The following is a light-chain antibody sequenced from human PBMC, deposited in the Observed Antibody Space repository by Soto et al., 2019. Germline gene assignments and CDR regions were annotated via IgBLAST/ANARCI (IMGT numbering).Light chain of an antibody. CDR3: GTWDNSLSAGV. Sequence: QSVLTQPPSVSAAPGQKVTISCSGSSYNIGNRYVCWYQQLPGTAPKLLIYDNDKRPSGIPDRFSGSKSGTSATLGITGLQTGDEADYYCGTWDNSLSAGVFGGGTKLTVL. CDR2: DND. CDR1: SYNIGNRY. J-gene: IGLJ2*01. V-gene: IGLV1-51*01.